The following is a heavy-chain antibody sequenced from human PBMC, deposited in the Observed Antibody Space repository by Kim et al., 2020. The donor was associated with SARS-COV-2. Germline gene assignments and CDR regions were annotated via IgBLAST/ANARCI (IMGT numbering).Heavy chain of an antibody. Sequence: ADYVKGRLIISRDHSKNTLYLQINSLRAEDTAVYYCATVVFYYDAGYFKNWGQGTLVIVSS. D-gene: IGHD3-22*01. J-gene: IGHJ1*01. V-gene: IGHV3-66*01. CDR3: ATVVFYYDAGYFKN.